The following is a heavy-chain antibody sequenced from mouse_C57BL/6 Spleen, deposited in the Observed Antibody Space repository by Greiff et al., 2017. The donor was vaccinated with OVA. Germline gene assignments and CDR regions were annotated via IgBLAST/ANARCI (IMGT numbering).Heavy chain of an antibody. CDR3: AMGVVARLFDY. V-gene: IGHV1-74*01. CDR1: GYTFTSYW. CDR2: IHPSDGDT. D-gene: IGHD1-1*01. Sequence: QVQLQQSGAELVKPGASVKVSCTASGYTFTSYWMHWVKQRPGQGLEWIGRIHPSDGDTNYNQKFKGKATLTVDKSSSTAYMQLSSLSSEDSAVYYSAMGVVARLFDYWGQGTTLTVSS. J-gene: IGHJ2*01.